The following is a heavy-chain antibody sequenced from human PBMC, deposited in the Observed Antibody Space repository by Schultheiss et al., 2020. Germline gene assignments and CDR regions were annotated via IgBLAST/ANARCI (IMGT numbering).Heavy chain of an antibody. CDR1: GGSFSGYY. V-gene: IGHV4-34*01. J-gene: IGHJ4*02. D-gene: IGHD5-18*01. CDR2: INHSGST. Sequence: SQTLSLTCAVYGGSFSGYYWSWIRQPPGKGLEWIGEINHSGSTNYNPSLKSRVTISVDTSKNQFSLKLSSVTAADTAVYYCARVRIRSAWIQLWYGIDYWGQGTLVTVSS. CDR3: ARVRIRSAWIQLWYGIDY.